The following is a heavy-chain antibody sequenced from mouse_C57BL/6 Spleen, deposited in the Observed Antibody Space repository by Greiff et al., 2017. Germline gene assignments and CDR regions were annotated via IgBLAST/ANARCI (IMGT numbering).Heavy chain of an antibody. J-gene: IGHJ1*03. D-gene: IGHD1-1*01. Sequence: QVQLQQSGPGLVAPSQSLSITCTVSGFSLTSYAISWVRQPPGKGLEWLGVIWTGGGTNYNSALKSRLSISKDNSKSQVFVRMNSLQTEDTARYYCARVYGSPYWYFDVWGTGTTVTVSS. CDR1: GFSLTSYA. CDR3: ARVYGSPYWYFDV. V-gene: IGHV2-9-1*01. CDR2: IWTGGGT.